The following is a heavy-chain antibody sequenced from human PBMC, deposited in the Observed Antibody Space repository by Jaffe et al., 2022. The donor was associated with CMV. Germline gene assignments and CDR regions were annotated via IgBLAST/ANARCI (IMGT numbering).Heavy chain of an antibody. V-gene: IGHV4-59*01. CDR2: IYYSGST. J-gene: IGHJ4*02. CDR1: GGSISSYY. CDR3: ARALYGGNWDY. D-gene: IGHD2-15*01. Sequence: QVQLQESGPGLVKPSETLSLTCTVSGGSISSYYWSWIRQPPGKGLEWIGYIYYSGSTNYNPSLKSRVTISVDTSKNQFSLKLSSVTAADTAVYYCARALYGGNWDYWGQGTLVTVSS.